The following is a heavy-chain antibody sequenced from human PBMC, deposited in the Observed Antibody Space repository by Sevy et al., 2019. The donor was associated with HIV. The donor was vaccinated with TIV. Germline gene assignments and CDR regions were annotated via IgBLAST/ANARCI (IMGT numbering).Heavy chain of an antibody. CDR3: ARKGDSRPNDAFDL. CDR1: GFAFRNYW. D-gene: IGHD3-16*01. Sequence: GGSLRLSCAVSGFAFRNYWMSWVRQAPGKGLEWVANIKQDGTEKNYVDSVKGRFTISRDNADNLLFLQVNSLRSEDTAIYYCARKGDSRPNDAFDLWGQRTMVTVSS. CDR2: IKQDGTEK. V-gene: IGHV3-7*01. J-gene: IGHJ3*01.